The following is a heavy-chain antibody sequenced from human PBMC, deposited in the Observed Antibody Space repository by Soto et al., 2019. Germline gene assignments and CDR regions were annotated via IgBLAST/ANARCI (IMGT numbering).Heavy chain of an antibody. CDR1: GFTFSNYY. D-gene: IGHD6-19*01. V-gene: IGHV3-11*01. Sequence: QVQLVESGGGLVKPGGSLRLSCAASGFTFSNYYMAWIRQAPGKGLECLSYISSREVTIYYADSVKGRFTISRDNTKNSLYLQMSSLRDEDTGGYYCARVSASGWHVNGRDYFDSWGQGTLVTVSS. J-gene: IGHJ4*02. CDR2: ISSREVTI. CDR3: ARVSASGWHVNGRDYFDS.